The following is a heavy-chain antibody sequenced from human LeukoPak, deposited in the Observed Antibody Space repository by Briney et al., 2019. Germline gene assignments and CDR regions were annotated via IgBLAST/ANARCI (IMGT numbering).Heavy chain of an antibody. CDR3: AKDRSVLGIVVVPAAIGY. CDR1: GFTFSSYA. D-gene: IGHD2-2*03. Sequence: GGSLRLSCAAPGFTFSSYAMSWVRQAPGKGLEWVSAISGSGGSTYYADSVKGRFTISRDNSKNTLYLQMNSLRAEDTAVYYCAKDRSVLGIVVVPAAIGYWGQGTLVTVSS. J-gene: IGHJ4*02. CDR2: ISGSGGST. V-gene: IGHV3-23*01.